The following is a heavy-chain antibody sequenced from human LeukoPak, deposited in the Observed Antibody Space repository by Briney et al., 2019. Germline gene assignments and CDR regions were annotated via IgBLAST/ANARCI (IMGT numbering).Heavy chain of an antibody. J-gene: IGHJ4*02. D-gene: IGHD6-19*01. Sequence: PGRSLRLSCAASGFTFSNYGMHWVRQAPGKGLEWVSGISWNSGSIGYADSVKGRFTISRDNAKNSLYLQMNSLRAEDTAVYYCARDRWDSSGWYRGFDYWGQGTLVTVSS. CDR3: ARDRWDSSGWYRGFDY. CDR2: ISWNSGSI. CDR1: GFTFSNYG. V-gene: IGHV3-9*01.